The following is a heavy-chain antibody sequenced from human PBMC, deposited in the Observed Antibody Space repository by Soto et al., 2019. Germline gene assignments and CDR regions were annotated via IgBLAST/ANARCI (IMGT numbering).Heavy chain of an antibody. CDR1: GGSISSSSYY. CDR2: IYYSGST. Sequence: SETLSLTCTVSGGSISSSSYYWGWIRQPPGKGLEWIGSIYYSGSTYYNPSLKSRVTISVDTSKNQFSLKLGSVTAADTAVYYCARRSYYYDSSGYSQYYFDYWGQGTLVTVSS. D-gene: IGHD3-22*01. J-gene: IGHJ4*02. CDR3: ARRSYYYDSSGYSQYYFDY. V-gene: IGHV4-39*01.